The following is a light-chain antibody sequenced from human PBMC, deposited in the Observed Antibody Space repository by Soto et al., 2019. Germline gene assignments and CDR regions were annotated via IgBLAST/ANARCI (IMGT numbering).Light chain of an antibody. J-gene: IGKJ2*01. CDR3: QQRTNWQYT. V-gene: IGKV3-11*01. CDR2: EAS. CDR1: QSVRNY. Sequence: PGERATLSCRARQSVRNYLVWYQQKPGRAPRLLIYEASKRATGIPARFSGSGSGTDFTLTISSLEPEDFAVYYCQQRTNWQYTFGQGTKLEIK.